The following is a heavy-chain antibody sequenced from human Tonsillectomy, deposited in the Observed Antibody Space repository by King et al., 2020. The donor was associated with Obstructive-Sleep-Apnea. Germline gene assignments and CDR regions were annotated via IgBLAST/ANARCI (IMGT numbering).Heavy chain of an antibody. V-gene: IGHV3-30*18. J-gene: IGHJ5*02. CDR2: MSYEGSNK. CDR1: GFTCNSYG. D-gene: IGHD6-6*01. Sequence: VQLVESGGGVVQPGRSLRISCEAAGFTCNSYGMHWVRQAPGKGLELLAGMSYEGSNKNYADSVKGRFTISSDNSKNTLYLKMNSLRAEDTAMYYCAKNEASISAVSTDPIAWGQGTLVTVSS. CDR3: AKNEASISAVSTDPIA.